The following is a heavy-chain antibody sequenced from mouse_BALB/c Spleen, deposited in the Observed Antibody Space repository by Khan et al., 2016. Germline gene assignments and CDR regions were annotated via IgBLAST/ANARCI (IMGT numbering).Heavy chain of an antibody. V-gene: IGHV1-9*01. CDR2: ILPGSGTT. Sequence: QIQLVQSGAELMKPGASVNISCKATDYTFSSYWIEWVKERPGHGLEWIGEILPGSGTTNYNGKFKGKATFTAETSSSTAYMQLSSLTSEDSAVYYCARGPYWGQGTLVTVSA. CDR3: ARGPY. CDR1: DYTFSSYW. J-gene: IGHJ3*01.